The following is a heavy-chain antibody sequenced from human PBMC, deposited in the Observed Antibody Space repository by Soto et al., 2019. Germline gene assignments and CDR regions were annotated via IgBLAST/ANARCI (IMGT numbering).Heavy chain of an antibody. Sequence: QVQLVQSGAEVKKSGASVKVSCKASGYSFSDYFIQWVRQAPGQGLEWVAWINPNTGATNYAKKFQGRVSLTWDTSSTTAYMELNRLGPDDTAVDYCARIKSSLNYSNGMDVSGQVTTVIVSS. CDR1: GYSFSDYF. CDR2: INPNTGAT. CDR3: ARIKSSLNYSNGMDV. D-gene: IGHD3-10*01. V-gene: IGHV1-2*02. J-gene: IGHJ6*02.